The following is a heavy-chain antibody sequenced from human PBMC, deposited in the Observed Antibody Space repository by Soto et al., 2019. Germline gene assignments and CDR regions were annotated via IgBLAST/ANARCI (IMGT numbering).Heavy chain of an antibody. CDR1: GFTFSSYA. V-gene: IGHV3-30-3*01. J-gene: IGHJ4*02. D-gene: IGHD2-2*01. Sequence: PGGSLRLSCAASGFTFSSYAMHWVRQAPGKGLEWVAVISYDGNNKYYADSVKDRVTISRDNSKNTLYVQMNSLRGEDTAVYYCARGPSSLTRFDYWGQGTLVTVSS. CDR2: ISYDGNNK. CDR3: ARGPSSLTRFDY.